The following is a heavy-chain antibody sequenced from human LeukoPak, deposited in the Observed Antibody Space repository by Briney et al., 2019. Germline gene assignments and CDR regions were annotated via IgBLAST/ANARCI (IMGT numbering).Heavy chain of an antibody. D-gene: IGHD1-26*01. CDR1: GFTFDDYA. J-gene: IGHJ4*02. CDR2: ISWNSGSI. Sequence: GGSLRLSCAASGFTFDDYAMHWVRQAPGKGLEWVSGISWNSGSIGYADSVKGRFTISRDNAKNSLYLQMNSLRAEDTALYYCATGQWELLQNLDYWGQGTLVTVSS. V-gene: IGHV3-9*01. CDR3: ATGQWELLQNLDY.